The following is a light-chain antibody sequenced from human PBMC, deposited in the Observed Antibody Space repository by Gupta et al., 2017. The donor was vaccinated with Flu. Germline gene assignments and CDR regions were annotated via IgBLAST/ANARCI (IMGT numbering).Light chain of an antibody. Sequence: DIQLTQSPSSLSASVGDSVTISCRTSQSIDISLNWYQQKLGEAPKLLIFDASSLQDGVPSRFSGSGSGTGFTLTISSLQPEDFATYYCQQSYTKPTFGQGTKVDIK. J-gene: IGKJ1*01. CDR3: QQSYTKPT. V-gene: IGKV1-39*01. CDR2: DAS. CDR1: QSIDIS.